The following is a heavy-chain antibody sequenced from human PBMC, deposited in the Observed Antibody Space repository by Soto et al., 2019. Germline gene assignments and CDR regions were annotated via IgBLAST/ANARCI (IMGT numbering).Heavy chain of an antibody. CDR1: GYTFTSYG. V-gene: IGHV1-8*01. J-gene: IGHJ6*02. CDR2: MNPNSGNT. Sequence: GASVKVSCKASGYTFTSYGINWVRQATGQGLEWMGWMNPNSGNTGYAQKFQGRVTMTRNTSISTAYMELSSLRSEDTAVYYCARGMSGTHYYYGMDVWGQGTTVTVSS. D-gene: IGHD1-7*01. CDR3: ARGMSGTHYYYGMDV.